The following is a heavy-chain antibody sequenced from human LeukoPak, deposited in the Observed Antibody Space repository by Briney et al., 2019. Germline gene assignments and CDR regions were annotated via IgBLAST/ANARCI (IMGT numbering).Heavy chain of an antibody. CDR3: ARVHYYYYMDV. V-gene: IGHV4-4*09. Sequence: SETLSLTCAVYGGSFSGYYWSWIRQPPGKGLEWIGYIYTSGSTNYNPSLKSRVTISVDTSKNQFSLKLSSVTAADTVVYYCARVHYYYYMDVWGKGTTVTVSS. J-gene: IGHJ6*03. CDR1: GGSFSGYY. CDR2: IYTSGST.